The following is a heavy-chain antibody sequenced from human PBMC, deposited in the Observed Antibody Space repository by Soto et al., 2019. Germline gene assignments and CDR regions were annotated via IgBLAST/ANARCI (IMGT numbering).Heavy chain of an antibody. V-gene: IGHV4-39*01. J-gene: IGHJ6*02. Sequence: SETLSLTCTVSGGSISSSSYYWGWIRQPPGKGLELIGSIYYSGSTYYNPSLKSRVTISVDTSKNQFSLKLSSVTAADTAVYYCARQGGLLWFGELLSSYYYGMDVWGQGTTVTVSS. CDR1: GGSISSSSYY. D-gene: IGHD3-10*01. CDR3: ARQGGLLWFGELLSSYYYGMDV. CDR2: IYYSGST.